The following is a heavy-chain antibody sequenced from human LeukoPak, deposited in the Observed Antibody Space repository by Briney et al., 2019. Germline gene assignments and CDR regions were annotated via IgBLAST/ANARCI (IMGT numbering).Heavy chain of an antibody. CDR1: GFIFCNYG. D-gene: IGHD1-26*01. J-gene: IGHJ4*02. CDR2: TRSDGSDK. V-gene: IGHV3-30*02. CDR3: GKHDSASDY. Sequence: GVYLRFSAGASGFIFCNYGMHWVREGPGKGLEWVAFTRSDGSDKYYTDSVKGRFTISRDNSKNTLYLQRNSLRAKDKDVYYCGKHDSASDYWGQGTLVTGSS.